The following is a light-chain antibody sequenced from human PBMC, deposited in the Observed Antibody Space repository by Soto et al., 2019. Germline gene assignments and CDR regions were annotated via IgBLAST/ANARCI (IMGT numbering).Light chain of an antibody. J-gene: IGLJ3*02. Sequence: SVLTQPPSVSGSPGQSVTISCAGTSSDVGRYNRVSWYQQPPGTAPKLMIYEVSNRPSGVPDRFSGSKSGNTASLTISGLQAEDEADYYCSSFTSSSTSVVFGGGTKLTVL. CDR1: SSDVGRYNR. CDR2: EVS. CDR3: SSFTSSSTSVV. V-gene: IGLV2-18*02.